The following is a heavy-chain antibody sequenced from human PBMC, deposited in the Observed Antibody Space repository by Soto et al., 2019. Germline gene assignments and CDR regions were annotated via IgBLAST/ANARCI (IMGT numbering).Heavy chain of an antibody. V-gene: IGHV1-8*01. J-gene: IGHJ6*02. CDR3: ARTRPGSSWYAITYYGMDV. D-gene: IGHD6-13*01. Sequence: QVQLVQSGAEVKKPGASVKVSCKASGYTFTSYDINWVRQATGQGLEWMGWMNPNSGNTGYAQKFQGRVTMTRNTSISTAYMELSSLRSEDTAVYYCARTRPGSSWYAITYYGMDVWGQGTTVTVSS. CDR1: GYTFTSYD. CDR2: MNPNSGNT.